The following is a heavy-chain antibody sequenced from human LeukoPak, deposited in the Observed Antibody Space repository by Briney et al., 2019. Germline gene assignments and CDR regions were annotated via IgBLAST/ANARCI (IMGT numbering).Heavy chain of an antibody. D-gene: IGHD6-19*01. J-gene: IGHJ5*02. CDR2: ISYDGSNK. V-gene: IGHV3-30*04. Sequence: GGSLRLSCAASGFTFSSYAMHWVRQAPGKGLEWVAVISYDGSNKYYADSVKGRFTISRDNSKNTLYLQMNSLRAEDTAVYYCARASFKAVAGPGHWFDPWGQGTLVTVSS. CDR3: ARASFKAVAGPGHWFDP. CDR1: GFTFSSYA.